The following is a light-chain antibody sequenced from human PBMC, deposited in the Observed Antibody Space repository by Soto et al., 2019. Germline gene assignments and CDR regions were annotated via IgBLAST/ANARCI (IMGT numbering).Light chain of an antibody. CDR1: QGISTS. J-gene: IGKJ5*01. CDR3: QHSKTNSLPIT. Sequence: DIQMTQSPSSVSASVGDRVTITCLAVQGISTSLAWYQQKPGAAPKLLMYTASSLQDGVPSRFSGSGSGTDFTLTISSLQPEDFATYYCQHSKTNSLPITFGQGTRLEIK. V-gene: IGKV1-12*01. CDR2: TAS.